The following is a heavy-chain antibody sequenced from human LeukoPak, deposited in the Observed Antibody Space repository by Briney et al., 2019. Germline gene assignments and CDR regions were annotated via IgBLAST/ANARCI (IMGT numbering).Heavy chain of an antibody. V-gene: IGHV1-8*01. Sequence: ASMKVSCKASGYTFTSYDINWVRQATGQGLEWMGWMNPNSGNTGYAQKFQGRVTMTRNTSISTAYMELSSLRSEDTAVYYCARGERFLEWLLSSGMDVWGQGTTVTVSS. CDR3: ARGERFLEWLLSSGMDV. CDR1: GYTFTSYD. J-gene: IGHJ6*02. D-gene: IGHD3-3*01. CDR2: MNPNSGNT.